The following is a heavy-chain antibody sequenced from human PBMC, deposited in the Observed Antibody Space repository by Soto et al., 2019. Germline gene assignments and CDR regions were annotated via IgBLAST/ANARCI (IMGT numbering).Heavy chain of an antibody. Sequence: ASVKVSCKASGYTFTGYYMHWARQAPGQGLEWMGWINPNSGGTNFAQKFQGRVTMTRDTSISTAYMELSRLRSDDTAVYYCALDDSSGYYLVYWGQGTLVTVSS. CDR2: INPNSGGT. D-gene: IGHD3-22*01. CDR1: GYTFTGYY. J-gene: IGHJ4*02. CDR3: ALDDSSGYYLVY. V-gene: IGHV1-2*02.